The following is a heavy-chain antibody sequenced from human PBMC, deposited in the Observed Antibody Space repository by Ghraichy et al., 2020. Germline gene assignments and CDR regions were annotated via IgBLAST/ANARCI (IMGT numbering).Heavy chain of an antibody. CDR1: GYTFTSYD. CDR2: MNPNSGNT. CDR3: ARGALSQNPHFQH. V-gene: IGHV1-8*01. J-gene: IGHJ1*01. Sequence: ASVKVSCKASGYTFTSYDINWVRQATGQGLEWMGWMNPNSGNTGYAQKFQGRVTMTRNTSISTAYMELSSLRSEDTAVCYCARGALSQNPHFQHWGQGTLVTVSS. D-gene: IGHD3-9*01.